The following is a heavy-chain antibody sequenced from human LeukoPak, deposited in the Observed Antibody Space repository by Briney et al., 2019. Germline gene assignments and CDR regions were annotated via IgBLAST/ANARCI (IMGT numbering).Heavy chain of an antibody. CDR1: GCTFSSYA. Sequence: GGSLRLSCAASGCTFSSYAMHWVRQAPGKGLEWVAVISYDGSNKYYADSVKGRFTISRDNSKNTLYLQMNSLRAEDTAVYYCARGLWYYGSGEVGFDPWGQGTLVTVSS. D-gene: IGHD3-10*01. CDR2: ISYDGSNK. J-gene: IGHJ5*02. V-gene: IGHV3-30*04. CDR3: ARGLWYYGSGEVGFDP.